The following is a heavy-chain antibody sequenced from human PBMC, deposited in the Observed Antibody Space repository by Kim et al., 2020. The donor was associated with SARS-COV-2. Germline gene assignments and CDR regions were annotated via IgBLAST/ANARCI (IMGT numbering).Heavy chain of an antibody. CDR3: AKGGWPTVNSPRIAV. D-gene: IGHD4-17*01. Sequence: GGSLRLSCAASGFTFRNYGMSWVRQAPGKGLEWVSSISGSGGTSYTVDSVKGRFTISRDNTKNTLYLQMNSLRGEDTAVYYCAKGGWPTVNSPRIAVWGQGTVVDVST. V-gene: IGHV3-23*01. CDR1: GFTFRNYG. J-gene: IGHJ1*01. CDR2: ISGSGGTS.